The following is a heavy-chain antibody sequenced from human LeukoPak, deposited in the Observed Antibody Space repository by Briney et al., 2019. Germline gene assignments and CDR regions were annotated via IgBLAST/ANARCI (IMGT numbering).Heavy chain of an antibody. CDR2: IKQDGSEK. D-gene: IGHD6-13*01. V-gene: IGHV3-7*03. Sequence: GGSLRLSCAASGFTFSSYWMSWVRQAPGKGLEWVANIKQDGSEKYYVDSVKGRFTISRDNAKNSLYLQMNGLRAEDTAVHYCARDSSSWYSNSYYYGMDVWGKGTTVTVSS. J-gene: IGHJ6*04. CDR3: ARDSSSWYSNSYYYGMDV. CDR1: GFTFSSYW.